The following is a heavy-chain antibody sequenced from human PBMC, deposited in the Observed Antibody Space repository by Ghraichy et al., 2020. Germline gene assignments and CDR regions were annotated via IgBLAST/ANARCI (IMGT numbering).Heavy chain of an antibody. CDR3: VRGHSGFDY. J-gene: IGHJ4*02. CDR2: IRNKAHGYTT. CDR1: GFTFSDYY. D-gene: IGHD1-1*01. V-gene: IGHV3-72*01. Sequence: GESLNISCAASGFTFSDYYMDWVRQAPGKGLEWVGRIRNKAHGYTTEYAASVKGRFTVSRDDSQNSVYLHMNSLKTEDTAVYYCVRGHSGFDYWGQGTLVTVSS.